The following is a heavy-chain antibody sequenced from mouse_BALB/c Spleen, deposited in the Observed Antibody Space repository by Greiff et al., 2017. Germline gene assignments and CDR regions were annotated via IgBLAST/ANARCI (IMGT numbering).Heavy chain of an antibody. Sequence: EVQLVESGGDLVKPGGSLKLSCAASGFTFSSYGMSWVRQTPDKRLEWVATISSGGSYTYYPDSVKGRFTISRDNAKNTLYLQMSSLKSEDTAMYYCARHGGGGVYYFDYWGQGTTLTVSS. CDR3: ARHGGGGVYYFDY. CDR1: GFTFSSYG. V-gene: IGHV5-6*01. J-gene: IGHJ2*01. D-gene: IGHD1-1*02. CDR2: ISSGGSYT.